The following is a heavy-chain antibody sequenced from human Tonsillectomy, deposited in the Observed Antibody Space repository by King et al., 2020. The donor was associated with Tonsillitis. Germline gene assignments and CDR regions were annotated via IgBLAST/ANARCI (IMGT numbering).Heavy chain of an antibody. CDR3: TRDYTDYYDSSGYQPGGY. CDR2: IIPIFGTA. D-gene: IGHD3-22*01. J-gene: IGHJ4*02. Sequence: QMQLVQSGAEVKKPGSSVKVSCKASGGTFSSYAISWVRQAPGQGLEWMGGIIPIFGTATYAQKFQGRVTITADESTSTAYMELSSLRSEDTAVYYCTRDYTDYYDSSGYQPGGYWGQGTLVTVSS. CDR1: GGTFSSYA. V-gene: IGHV1-69*01.